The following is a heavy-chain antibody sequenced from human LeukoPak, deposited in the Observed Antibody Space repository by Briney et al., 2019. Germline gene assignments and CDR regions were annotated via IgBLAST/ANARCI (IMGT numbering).Heavy chain of an antibody. CDR1: GFTFYIYG. V-gene: IGHV3-30*03. CDR3: ARGWGEFDP. CDR2: ISYDGSIK. Sequence: GGSLRLSCGASGFTFYIYGMHWVRQAPGKGLEWVAFISYDGSIKDYADSVKGRFSISRDTSKKTLHLQMNSLRGDDTAVYYCARGWGEFDPWGQGTLVTVSS. D-gene: IGHD3-16*01. J-gene: IGHJ5*02.